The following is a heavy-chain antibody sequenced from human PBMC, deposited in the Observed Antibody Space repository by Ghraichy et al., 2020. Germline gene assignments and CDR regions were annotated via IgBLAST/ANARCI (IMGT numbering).Heavy chain of an antibody. Sequence: SETLSLTCAVYGGSFSGYYWSWIRQPPGKGLEWIGEINHSGSTNYNPSLKSRVTISVDTSKNQFSLKLSSVTAADTAVYYCARGANIAAAQHVTPHLYYYYYGMDVWGQGTTVTVSS. D-gene: IGHD6-6*01. CDR1: GGSFSGYY. CDR2: INHSGST. J-gene: IGHJ6*02. CDR3: ARGANIAAAQHVTPHLYYYYYGMDV. V-gene: IGHV4-34*01.